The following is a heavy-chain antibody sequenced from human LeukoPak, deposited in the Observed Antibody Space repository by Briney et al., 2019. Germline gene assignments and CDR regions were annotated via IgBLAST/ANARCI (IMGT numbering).Heavy chain of an antibody. D-gene: IGHD1-26*01. J-gene: IGHJ4*02. CDR3: ARGLAGGLLFDY. V-gene: IGHV3-21*01. Sequence: PGGSLRLSCAASGFTFNYYSMHWVRQAPGKGPEWVSSISSSSSYIYYADAVKGRFTISRDNAKNSLYLQMNSLRAEDTAVYYCARGLAGGLLFDYWGQGTLVTV. CDR1: GFTFNYYS. CDR2: ISSSSSYI.